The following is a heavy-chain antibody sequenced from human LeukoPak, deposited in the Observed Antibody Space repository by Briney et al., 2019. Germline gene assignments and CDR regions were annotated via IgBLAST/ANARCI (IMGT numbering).Heavy chain of an antibody. CDR3: ARGATVTTTFDY. Sequence: ASVKVSCKASGYTFTSYDINWVRQATGQGLEWMGWMNPNSGNTGYAQKFQGRVTMTRNTSISTAYMELYSLRSEDTAVYYCARGATVTTTFDYWGQGTLVTVSS. CDR2: MNPNSGNT. D-gene: IGHD4-17*01. CDR1: GYTFTSYD. V-gene: IGHV1-8*01. J-gene: IGHJ4*02.